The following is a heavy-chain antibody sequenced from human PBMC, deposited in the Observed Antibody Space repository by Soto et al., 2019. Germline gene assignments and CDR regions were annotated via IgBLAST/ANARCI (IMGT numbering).Heavy chain of an antibody. CDR1: GFNFHEYV. Sequence: GGSLRLSCAASGFNFHEYVMHWVRQAPGKGLEWVSSISWNSAYIGYADSVKGRFTISRDNAKNSLSLQMNSLTPEDTAVFYCARDLTSGWYGSDYWGQGTLVTVSS. D-gene: IGHD6-19*01. V-gene: IGHV3-9*01. J-gene: IGHJ4*02. CDR2: ISWNSAYI. CDR3: ARDLTSGWYGSDY.